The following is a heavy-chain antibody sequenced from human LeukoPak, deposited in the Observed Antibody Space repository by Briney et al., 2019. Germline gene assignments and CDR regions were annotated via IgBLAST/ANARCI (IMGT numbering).Heavy chain of an antibody. V-gene: IGHV3-30*02. CDR2: IRYDGSNR. Sequence: PGGSLRLSCGTSGFTFSRYGMHWVRQAPGKGLERVAFIRYDGSNRYYADSVKGRFTISRDNSKNTLYLQIHSLRAEDTAVYYCAKDSAAPISITMVRGRWYFDYWGQGTLVTVSS. J-gene: IGHJ4*02. CDR3: AKDSAAPISITMVRGRWYFDY. D-gene: IGHD3-10*01. CDR1: GFTFSRYG.